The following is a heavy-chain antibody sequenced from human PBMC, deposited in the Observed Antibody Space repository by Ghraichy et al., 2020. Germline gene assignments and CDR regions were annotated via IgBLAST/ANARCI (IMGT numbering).Heavy chain of an antibody. J-gene: IGHJ4*02. V-gene: IGHV3-30*02. CDR3: AKDLTENSSGYYVSFDY. CDR2: IRYDGSNK. Sequence: GGSLRLSCAASGFTFSSYGMHWVRQAPGKGLEWVAVIRYDGSNKDYADSVKGRFTISRDNSKQTLYLQMNSLKTDDTAVYYCAKDLTENSSGYYVSFDYLGRGTLVTVSS. D-gene: IGHD3-22*01. CDR1: GFTFSSYG.